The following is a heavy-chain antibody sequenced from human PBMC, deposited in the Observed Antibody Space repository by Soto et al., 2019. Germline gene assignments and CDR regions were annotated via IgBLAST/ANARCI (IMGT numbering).Heavy chain of an antibody. CDR2: IFSNDEK. D-gene: IGHD6-19*01. V-gene: IGHV2-26*01. J-gene: IGHJ6*02. Sequence: QVTLKESGPVLVQPTETLTLTCTVSGFSLKNARVGMPWIRQPPGKALEWLAVIFSNDEKSYSTPLKSRLTISKDTSKSQVVLTMSNLEPLDTGTYFCARTCQQWHYYAIDVWGQGTTVTVSS. CDR3: ARTCQQWHYYAIDV. CDR1: GFSLKNARVG.